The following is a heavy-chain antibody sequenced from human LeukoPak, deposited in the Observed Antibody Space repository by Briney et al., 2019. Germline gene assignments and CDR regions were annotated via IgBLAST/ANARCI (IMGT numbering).Heavy chain of an antibody. Sequence: GGSLRLSCAASGFTFSKYGMTWVRQAPGKGLEWVSTISDTGDSTYYADSVKGRFTISRDNSENTLYLQMNGLRAEDTAIYFCATGAYCDHWGQGTLVTVSS. J-gene: IGHJ4*02. V-gene: IGHV3-23*01. CDR3: ATGAYCDH. CDR2: ISDTGDST. CDR1: GFTFSKYG.